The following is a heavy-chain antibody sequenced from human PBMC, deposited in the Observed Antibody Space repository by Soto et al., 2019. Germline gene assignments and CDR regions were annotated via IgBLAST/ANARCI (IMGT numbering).Heavy chain of an antibody. Sequence: EIHLVESGGGLVKPGGSLRLSCAGSGLTFGSDSMNWVRQAPGKGLEWVASISSSGNDIHYAASVKGRFTISRDNAKNSLYLQMNSLRIDDTAVYFCAGAQYSYGYCCDYWGQGTLVTVSS. CDR3: AGAQYSYGYCCDY. D-gene: IGHD5-18*01. J-gene: IGHJ4*02. CDR1: GLTFGSDS. CDR2: ISSSGNDI. V-gene: IGHV3-21*06.